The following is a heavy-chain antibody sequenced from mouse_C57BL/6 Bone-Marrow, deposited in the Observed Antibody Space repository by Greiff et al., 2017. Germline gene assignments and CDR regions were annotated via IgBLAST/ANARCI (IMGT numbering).Heavy chain of an antibody. Sequence: VQLQQSGAELVKPGASVKISCKASGYTFTDYYINWVKQRPGQGLEWIGKIGPGSGSTYYNEKFKGKATLTADKSASTAYMQLSSLTSEDSAVYFCARRGLYYYGSSYGFAYWGQGTLVTVSA. CDR2: IGPGSGST. V-gene: IGHV1-77*01. J-gene: IGHJ3*01. CDR1: GYTFTDYY. CDR3: ARRGLYYYGSSYGFAY. D-gene: IGHD1-1*01.